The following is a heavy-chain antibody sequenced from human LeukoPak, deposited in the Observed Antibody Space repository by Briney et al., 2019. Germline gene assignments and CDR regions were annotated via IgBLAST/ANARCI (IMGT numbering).Heavy chain of an antibody. CDR2: IYHSGST. CDR3: VRDGYSSSWYRFDP. V-gene: IGHV4-38-2*02. D-gene: IGHD6-13*01. CDR1: GYSISSGYY. Sequence: PAETLSLTCTASGYSISSGYYWGWIRQPPGKGLEWIGSIYHSGSTYYNPSLKSRVTISVDTSKNQFSLRLSSVTAADTAVYYCVRDGYSSSWYRFDPWGQGTLVTVSS. J-gene: IGHJ5*02.